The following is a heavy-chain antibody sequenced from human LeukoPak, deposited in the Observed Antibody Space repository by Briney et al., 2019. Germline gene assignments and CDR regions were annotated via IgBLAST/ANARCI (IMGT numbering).Heavy chain of an antibody. CDR2: ISSSSDYI. Sequence: GGSLRLSCVASGFTFSSDNMNWVRQAPGKGLEWVSSISSSSDYIYYADSLRGRFAISRDNAKNSLYLQMNSLRAEDTAVDYCARDTNYYYYMDVWGKGTTVTVSS. J-gene: IGHJ6*03. CDR3: ARDTNYYYYMDV. V-gene: IGHV3-21*01. CDR1: GFTFSSDN.